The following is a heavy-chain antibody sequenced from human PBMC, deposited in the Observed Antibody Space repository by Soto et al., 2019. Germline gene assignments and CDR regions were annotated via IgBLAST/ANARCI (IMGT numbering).Heavy chain of an antibody. V-gene: IGHV5-51*01. CDR1: GYSFTSYC. J-gene: IGHJ6*02. CDR2: IYPGDSDT. Sequence: PGESLKISCKGSGYSFTSYCIGWVRQMPGKGLKWMGIIYPGDSDTRYSPSFQGQVTISADKSISTAYLQWSSLKASDTAMYYCARHVRDIVLVPAAMPAYAGYYYGMDVWGQGTTVTVSS. CDR3: ARHVRDIVLVPAAMPAYAGYYYGMDV. D-gene: IGHD2-2*01.